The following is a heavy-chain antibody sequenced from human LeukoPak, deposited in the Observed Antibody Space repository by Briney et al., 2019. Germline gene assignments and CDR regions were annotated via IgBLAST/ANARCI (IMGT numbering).Heavy chain of an antibody. CDR3: ARANVGYWYFDL. CDR2: ISGSGGST. J-gene: IGHJ2*01. Sequence: PGGSLRLSCAASGFTFSSYAMSWVRQAPGKGLDWVSAISGSGGSTYYADSVKGRFTISRENAKNSLYLQMNSLRAGDTAVYYCARANVGYWYFDLWGRGTLVTVSS. V-gene: IGHV3-23*01. CDR1: GFTFSSYA. D-gene: IGHD3-10*02.